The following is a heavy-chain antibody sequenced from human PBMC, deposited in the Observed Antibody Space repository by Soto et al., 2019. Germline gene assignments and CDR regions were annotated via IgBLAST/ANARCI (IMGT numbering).Heavy chain of an antibody. D-gene: IGHD3-10*01. J-gene: IGHJ6*02. Sequence: EAQLVESGGGLGRPGGSLSLSCAASDFSFSNYEMNWVRQAPGKGLEWLSYITSSGDKSYYADSVKGRFTISRDNVKKSLFLKMNSLIVEDTAVYYCARVRGVLWFGDTEGGMNGWGQGTTVTVSS. CDR3: ARVRGVLWFGDTEGGMNG. CDR2: ITSSGDKS. CDR1: DFSFSNYE. V-gene: IGHV3-48*03.